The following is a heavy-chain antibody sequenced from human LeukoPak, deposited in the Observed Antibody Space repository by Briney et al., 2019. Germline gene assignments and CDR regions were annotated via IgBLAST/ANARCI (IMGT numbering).Heavy chain of an antibody. V-gene: IGHV3-30*04. Sequence: PGGSLRLSCAASGFTFSSYAMHWVRQAPGKGLEWVAVISYDGSNKYYADSVKGRFTISRDNSKNTLYLQMNSLRAEDTAVYYCARDRAYYYDSSGYLFGGQGTLVTVSS. CDR1: GFTFSSYA. D-gene: IGHD3-22*01. CDR3: ARDRAYYYDSSGYLF. J-gene: IGHJ4*02. CDR2: ISYDGSNK.